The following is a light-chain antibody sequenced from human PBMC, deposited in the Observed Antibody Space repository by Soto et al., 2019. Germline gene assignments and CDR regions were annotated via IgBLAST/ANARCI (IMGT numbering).Light chain of an antibody. CDR1: QSIRSW. CDR3: QQYNSSPLT. J-gene: IGKJ4*01. CDR2: DAS. V-gene: IGKV1-5*01. Sequence: DIQMTQSPSTLSASVGDRVTITCRATQSIRSWLAWFQQKPGKAPKLLIYDASSLESGVPSRFSGSGSETEFTLTISSLQPNDFATYYCQQYNSSPLTFGGGTKVDIK.